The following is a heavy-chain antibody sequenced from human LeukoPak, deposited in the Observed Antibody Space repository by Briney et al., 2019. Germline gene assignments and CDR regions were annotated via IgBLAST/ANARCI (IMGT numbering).Heavy chain of an antibody. CDR1: GFTFRIYW. D-gene: IGHD6-19*01. J-gene: IGHJ3*02. V-gene: IGHV3-74*01. CDR3: AREANSGYSSGDDAFDI. Sequence: GGSLRLSCAACGFTFRIYWMLWVRQAPGKGLVWVSRINGEGRSTSHADSVKGRFTISRDNAKNTLYLQMNSLRAEATAVYYCAREANSGYSSGDDAFDIWGQGTMVTVSS. CDR2: INGEGRST.